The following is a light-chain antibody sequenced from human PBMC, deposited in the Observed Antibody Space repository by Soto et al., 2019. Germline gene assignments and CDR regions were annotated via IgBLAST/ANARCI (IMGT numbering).Light chain of an antibody. J-gene: IGLJ1*01. CDR3: SSYAGSYTFV. CDR2: EVS. Sequence: QSALTQPASVSGSPGQSITISCTGTSSDVGGYNYVSWYQQHPGKAPKLMIYEVSNRPSGVSNRFSGSKSGNTASLTISGLQAEEEADYYCSSYAGSYTFVFGAGTKVTVL. V-gene: IGLV2-14*01. CDR1: SSDVGGYNY.